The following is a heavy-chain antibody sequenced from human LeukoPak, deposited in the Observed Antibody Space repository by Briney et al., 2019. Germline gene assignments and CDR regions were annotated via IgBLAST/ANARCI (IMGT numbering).Heavy chain of an antibody. CDR3: ARDDRGISAAGYL. J-gene: IGHJ2*01. D-gene: IGHD6-13*01. V-gene: IGHV4-59*01. CDR2: VYYNGNT. Sequence: SETLSLTCLVSGEPISSYYWSWIRQAPGRGPEYIGNVYYNGNTNYNPSLKSRVAISVDASKNQFSLKVDSVTTADTAVYYCARDDRGISAAGYLWGRGTLVTVSS. CDR1: GEPISSYY.